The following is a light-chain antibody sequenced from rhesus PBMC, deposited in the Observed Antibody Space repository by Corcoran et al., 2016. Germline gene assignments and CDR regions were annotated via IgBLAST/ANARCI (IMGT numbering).Light chain of an antibody. J-gene: IGKJ2*01. CDR3: QQYNSSPYT. Sequence: DIQMTQSPSSLSASVGDTVTITCRASQRISSWLAWYQQKPGKAPNPLIYKASSLQSGVPSRFSGSGSGTDFTLTISSLKSEDFATYYCQQYNSSPYTFGQGTKVEI. CDR1: QRISSW. V-gene: IGKV1-22*01. CDR2: KAS.